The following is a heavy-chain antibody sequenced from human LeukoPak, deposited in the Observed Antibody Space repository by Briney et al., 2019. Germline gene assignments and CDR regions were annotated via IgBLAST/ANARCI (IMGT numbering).Heavy chain of an antibody. CDR1: GGSLSTFF. CDR2: MYYSGTT. D-gene: IGHD5-18*01. V-gene: IGHV4-59*13. J-gene: IGHJ4*02. Sequence: SETLSPPRSVSGGSLSTFFLSWIRPPPGKGLGWVGHMYYSGTTKYNPSLNSRVTISVDTSNNQFSLRLSSVTAADTAVYFCARAGSIYGWFDYWGQGTLVTVSS. CDR3: ARAGSIYGWFDY.